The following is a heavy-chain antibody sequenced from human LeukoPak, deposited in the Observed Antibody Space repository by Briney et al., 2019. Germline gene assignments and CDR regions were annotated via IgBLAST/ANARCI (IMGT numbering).Heavy chain of an antibody. CDR3: ARNPSTSMEF. D-gene: IGHD5-18*01. CDR2: IKNDGSGT. V-gene: IGHV3-74*01. CDR1: GFTFSNYW. J-gene: IGHJ4*02. Sequence: GGSLRLSCAASGFTFSNYWVHWVRQAPGKGLVWVSRIKNDGSGTIYADSVKGRFTISRDNAKNTLYLQMNSLRAEDTAVYYCARNPSTSMEFWGQGTPVTVSS.